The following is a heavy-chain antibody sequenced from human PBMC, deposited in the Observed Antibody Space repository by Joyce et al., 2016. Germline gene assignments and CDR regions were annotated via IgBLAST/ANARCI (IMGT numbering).Heavy chain of an antibody. CDR3: ARERDGYSWNYYGMDV. Sequence: EVQLVESGGGLVQPGGSLRLSCGASGFTFSAYSMNWVRQAPGKGMELVSYISSSSSTIYYADSVKGRFTISRDNAKNSLYLQMNGLTGEDTALYYCARERDGYSWNYYGMDVWGQGTTVTVSS. J-gene: IGHJ6*02. D-gene: IGHD1-1*01. CDR1: GFTFSAYS. CDR2: ISSSSSTI. V-gene: IGHV3-48*01.